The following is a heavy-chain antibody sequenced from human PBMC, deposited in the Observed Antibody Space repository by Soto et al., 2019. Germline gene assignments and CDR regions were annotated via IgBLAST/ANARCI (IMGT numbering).Heavy chain of an antibody. J-gene: IGHJ4*02. CDR3: ARATPTRITMIVVDTNFDY. D-gene: IGHD3-22*01. CDR1: GGSISSGGYY. CDR2: IYYSGST. V-gene: IGHV4-31*03. Sequence: QVQLQESGPGLVKPSQTLSLTCTVSGGSISSGGYYWSWIRQHPGKGLEWIGYIYYSGSTYYNPSLKSRVTISVDTSKNQFSLKLSSVTAADTAVYYCARATPTRITMIVVDTNFDYWGQGTLVTVSS.